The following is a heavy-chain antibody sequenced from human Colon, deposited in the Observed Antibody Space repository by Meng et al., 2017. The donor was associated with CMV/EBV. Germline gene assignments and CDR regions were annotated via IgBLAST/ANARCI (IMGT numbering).Heavy chain of an antibody. V-gene: IGHV3-30*02. CDR2: IRYDGSNK. CDR3: AKDYDFWGGVNNWFDP. Sequence: SGFTFNSYGRHWVRQAPGKGLEWVAFIRYDGSNKYYADSVKGRFAISRDSSKNTLYLQMNSLRAEDTAVYYCAKDYDFWGGVNNWFDPWGQGTLVTVSS. CDR1: GFTFNSYG. J-gene: IGHJ5*02. D-gene: IGHD3-3*01.